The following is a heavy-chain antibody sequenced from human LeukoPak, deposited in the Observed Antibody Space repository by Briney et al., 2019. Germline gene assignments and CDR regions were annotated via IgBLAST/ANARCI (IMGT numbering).Heavy chain of an antibody. CDR2: ISAYNGNT. CDR1: GYTFTSYS. D-gene: IGHD6-19*01. J-gene: IGHJ3*02. V-gene: IGHV1-18*01. Sequence: SVKVSCKASGYTFTSYSINWVRQAPGQGLEWMGWISAYNGNTKYAQKLQGRVTMTTDTSTSTAYMELSRLRSDDTAVYYCASSIAVASGAFDIWGQGTMITVSS. CDR3: ASSIAVASGAFDI.